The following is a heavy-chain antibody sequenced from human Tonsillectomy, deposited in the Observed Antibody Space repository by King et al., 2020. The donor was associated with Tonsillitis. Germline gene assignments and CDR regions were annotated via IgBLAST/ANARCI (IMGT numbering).Heavy chain of an antibody. J-gene: IGHJ4*02. CDR3: ARGGGFGDDFGWLFAWY. Sequence: VQLVESGGGVVQPGRSLRLSCAASGFTFNTYGMHWVRQAPGKGLEWVAVISYDGSNKYYADSVKGRFTISRDNSKNTLYLQMNSLRAEDTAVYYCARGGGFGDDFGWLFAWYWGQGILVTVSS. V-gene: IGHV3-33*05. D-gene: IGHD3-9*01. CDR1: GFTFNTYG. CDR2: ISYDGSNK.